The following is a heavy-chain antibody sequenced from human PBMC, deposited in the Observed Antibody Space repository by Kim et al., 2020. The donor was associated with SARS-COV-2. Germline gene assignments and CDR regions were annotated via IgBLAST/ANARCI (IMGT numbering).Heavy chain of an antibody. D-gene: IGHD3-22*01. CDR2: IIPIFGTA. CDR1: GGTFSSYA. Sequence: SVKVSCKASGGTFSSYAISWVRQAPGQGLEWMGGIIPIFGTANYAQKFQGRVTITADESTSTAYMELSSLRSEDTAVYYCARETKDLYYYDSSGLYYFDYWGQGTLVTVS. CDR3: ARETKDLYYYDSSGLYYFDY. V-gene: IGHV1-69*13. J-gene: IGHJ4*02.